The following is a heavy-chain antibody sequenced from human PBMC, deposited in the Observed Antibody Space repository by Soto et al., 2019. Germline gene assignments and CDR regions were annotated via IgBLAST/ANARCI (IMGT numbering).Heavy chain of an antibody. Sequence: DVQLLESGGDLAQPGGSLRLSCEASGFTFNNYAIAWVRQAPGTGLEWVSGITSSGAAYYADSVKGRFTISRDNSKNTLYLPMNSLRAEDTAVYYCAKGESSVSARDFDPWGQGTLVTVSS. D-gene: IGHD3-22*01. CDR2: ITSSGAA. J-gene: IGHJ5*02. CDR1: GFTFNNYA. V-gene: IGHV3-23*01. CDR3: AKGESSVSARDFDP.